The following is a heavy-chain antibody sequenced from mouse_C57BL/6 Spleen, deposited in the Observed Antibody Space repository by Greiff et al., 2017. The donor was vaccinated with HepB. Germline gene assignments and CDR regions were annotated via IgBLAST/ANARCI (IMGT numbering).Heavy chain of an antibody. V-gene: IGHV1-55*01. CDR1: GYTFTSYW. CDR3: ARSGGYDVGYFDY. CDR2: IYPGSGST. D-gene: IGHD2-2*01. Sequence: QVQLQQSGAELVKPGASVKMSCKASGYTFTSYWITWVKQRPGQGLEWIGDIYPGSGSTNYNEKFKSKATLTVDTSSSTAYMQPSSLTSEDSAVYYCARSGGYDVGYFDYWGQGTTLTVSS. J-gene: IGHJ2*01.